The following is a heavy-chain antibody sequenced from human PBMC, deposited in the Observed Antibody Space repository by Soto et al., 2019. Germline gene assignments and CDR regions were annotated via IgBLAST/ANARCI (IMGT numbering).Heavy chain of an antibody. CDR2: IYPGDSDT. V-gene: IGHV5-51*01. J-gene: IGHJ5*02. CDR3: ARRLGYCSGGSCAEGWFDP. CDR1: GYSFTSYW. Sequence: PGESLKISCKGSGYSFTSYWIGWVRQMPGKGLEWMGIIYPGDSDTIYSPSFQGQVTISADKSISTAYLQWSSLKASDTAMYYCARRLGYCSGGSCAEGWFDPWGQGTLVTVSS. D-gene: IGHD2-15*01.